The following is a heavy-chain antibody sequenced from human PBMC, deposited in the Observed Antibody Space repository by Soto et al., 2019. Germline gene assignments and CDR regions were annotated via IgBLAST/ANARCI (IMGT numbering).Heavy chain of an antibody. Sequence: QVQLVQSGAEVKKPGASVKVSCKASGYTFTSYGISWVRQAPGHGLEWMGWISAYNGNTNYAQKLQGRVTMTTVTSTSTAYMELRSLRSVDTAVYYCARARSGSYLYGMDVWGQGTTVTVSS. CDR3: ARARSGSYLYGMDV. CDR2: ISAYNGNT. D-gene: IGHD3-10*01. J-gene: IGHJ6*02. V-gene: IGHV1-18*01. CDR1: GYTFTSYG.